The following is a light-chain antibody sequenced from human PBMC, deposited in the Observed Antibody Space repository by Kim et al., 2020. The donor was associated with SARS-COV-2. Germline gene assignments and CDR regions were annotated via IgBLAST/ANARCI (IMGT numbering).Light chain of an antibody. CDR1: QRVLYSSNNKNY. J-gene: IGKJ2*01. CDR3: QQYYSTPYT. Sequence: DIVMTQSPDSLAVSLGEGTTINCKSTQRVLYSSNNKNYLAWYQQKPGQPPKLLIYWASTRESGVPDRFSGGGSGTYFTLTTSSLQAEDVAIYYCQQYYSTPYTFGQGTKLEIK. CDR2: WAS. V-gene: IGKV4-1*01.